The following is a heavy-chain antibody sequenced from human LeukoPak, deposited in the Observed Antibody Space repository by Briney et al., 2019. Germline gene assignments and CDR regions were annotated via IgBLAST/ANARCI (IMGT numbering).Heavy chain of an antibody. Sequence: PSQTLSLTCTVSGGSISSGSYYWSWIRQPAGKGLEWIGRIYTSGSTNYNPSLKSRVTISVDTSKNQFSLKLSSVTAADTAVYYCARVVSFGRKTYYYDSSGYTDYWGQGTLVTVSS. CDR3: ARVVSFGRKTYYYDSSGYTDY. CDR2: IYTSGST. D-gene: IGHD3-22*01. CDR1: GGSISSGSYY. V-gene: IGHV4-61*02. J-gene: IGHJ4*02.